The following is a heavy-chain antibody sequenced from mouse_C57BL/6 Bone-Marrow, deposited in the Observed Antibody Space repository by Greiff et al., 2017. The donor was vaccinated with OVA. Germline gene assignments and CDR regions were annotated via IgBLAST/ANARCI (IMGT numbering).Heavy chain of an antibody. Sequence: VQLQQSGPELVKPGASVKIPCKASGYTFTDYNMDWVKQSHGKSLEWIGDINPNNGGTIYNQKFKGKATLTVDKSSSTAYMELRSLTSEDTAVYYCARSGHYYGSSYGFAYWGQGTLVTVSA. V-gene: IGHV1-18*01. J-gene: IGHJ3*01. CDR2: INPNNGGT. CDR1: GYTFTDYN. D-gene: IGHD1-1*01. CDR3: ARSGHYYGSSYGFAY.